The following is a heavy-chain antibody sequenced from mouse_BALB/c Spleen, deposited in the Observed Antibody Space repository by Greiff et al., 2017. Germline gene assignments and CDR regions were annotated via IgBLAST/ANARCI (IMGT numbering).Heavy chain of an antibody. CDR1: GFTFSSYT. J-gene: IGHJ2*01. V-gene: IGHV5-6-4*01. Sequence: DVMLVESGGGLVKPGGSLKLSCAASGFTFSSYTMSWVRQTPEKRLEWVATISSGGSYTYYPDSVKGRFTISRDNAKNTLYLQMSSLKSEDTAMYYCTRCGFYDYDGALYFDYWGQGTTLTVSS. CDR3: TRCGFYDYDGALYFDY. D-gene: IGHD2-4*01. CDR2: ISSGGSYT.